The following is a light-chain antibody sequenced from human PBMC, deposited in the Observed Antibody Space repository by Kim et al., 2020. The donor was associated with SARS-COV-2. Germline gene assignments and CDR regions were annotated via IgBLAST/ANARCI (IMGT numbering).Light chain of an antibody. CDR1: SGTIDDNY. J-gene: IGLJ2*01. CDR3: QSYNRDNVI. V-gene: IGLV6-57*03. CDR2: EDD. Sequence: GKTITISCTRSSGTIDDNYVHWYQQRPGGVPTTVIYEDDQRPSGVSDRFSGSIDNSSNSASLTISGLRTEDEADYYCQSYNRDNVIFGGGTKVTVL.